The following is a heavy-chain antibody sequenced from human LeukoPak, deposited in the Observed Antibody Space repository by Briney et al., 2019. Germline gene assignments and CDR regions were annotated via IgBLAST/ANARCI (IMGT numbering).Heavy chain of an antibody. CDR2: ISGSGGST. D-gene: IGHD3-16*01. Sequence: GGSLRVSCAASGFTFSSYAINWVRQAPGKGLEWVSAISGSGGSTYYADSVKGRFTISRDNSKNTVYLQMNSLRAEDTAVYYCAKGGSSSLNWFDPWGQGTLVTVSS. CDR3: AKGGSSSLNWFDP. V-gene: IGHV3-23*01. CDR1: GFTFSSYA. J-gene: IGHJ5*02.